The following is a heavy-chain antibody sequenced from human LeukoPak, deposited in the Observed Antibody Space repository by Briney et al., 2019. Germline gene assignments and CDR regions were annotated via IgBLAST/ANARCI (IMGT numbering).Heavy chain of an antibody. CDR3: ARVVVIPNDYFDY. J-gene: IGHJ4*02. CDR2: IKQDGSEK. V-gene: IGHV3-7*01. D-gene: IGHD3-22*01. Sequence: GGSLRLSCAASGFTFSDYYMNWTRQAPGKGLEWVANIKQDGSEKYYVDSVKGRFTISRDNAKNSLYLQMNSLRAEDTAVYYCARVVVIPNDYFDYWGQGTLVTVSS. CDR1: GFTFSDYY.